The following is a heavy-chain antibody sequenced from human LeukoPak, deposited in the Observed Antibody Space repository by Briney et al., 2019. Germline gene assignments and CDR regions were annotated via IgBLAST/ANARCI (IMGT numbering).Heavy chain of an antibody. D-gene: IGHD3-22*01. V-gene: IGHV1-18*01. CDR2: ISGYNGNT. Sequence: GASVKVSCKASGFTFTSSAMQWVRQARGQRLEWMGWISGYNGNTNYAQKLQGRVTMTTDTSTSTAYMELRSLKSDDTAVYYCASLKNYYDSSGYLVTDAFDIWGQGTMVTVSS. CDR3: ASLKNYYDSSGYLVTDAFDI. CDR1: GFTFTSSA. J-gene: IGHJ3*02.